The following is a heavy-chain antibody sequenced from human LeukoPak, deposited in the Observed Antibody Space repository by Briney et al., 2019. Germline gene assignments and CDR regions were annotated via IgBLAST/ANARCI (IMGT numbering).Heavy chain of an antibody. CDR2: ISGNNDNP. V-gene: IGHV1-18*01. Sequence: ASVKVSCKTSGYTFSNFGINWVRQAPGQGVEWMGWISGNNDNPNYGQKFQGRFTVTTDSSTSTAYMELRNLRFDDTAVYYCARDGTSTDDYWGQGTLVTVSS. D-gene: IGHD2-2*01. J-gene: IGHJ4*02. CDR3: ARDGTSTDDY. CDR1: GYTFSNFG.